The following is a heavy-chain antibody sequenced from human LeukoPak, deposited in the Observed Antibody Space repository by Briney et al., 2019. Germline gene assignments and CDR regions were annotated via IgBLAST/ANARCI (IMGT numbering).Heavy chain of an antibody. Sequence: GESLKISCKGYRFSSTNYWIGWVRQMPGKGLEWMGIIYPGDSDTTYSPSFQGQVTISADKSISTVYLQWSSLKASDTATYFCARQRGSSPGDLDYWGQGTLVTVSP. D-gene: IGHD3-10*01. V-gene: IGHV5-51*01. J-gene: IGHJ4*02. CDR2: IYPGDSDT. CDR3: ARQRGSSPGDLDY. CDR1: RFSSTNYW.